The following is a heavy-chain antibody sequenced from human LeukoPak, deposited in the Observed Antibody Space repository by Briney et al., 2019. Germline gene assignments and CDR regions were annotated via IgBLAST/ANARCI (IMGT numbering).Heavy chain of an antibody. V-gene: IGHV3-30*03. Sequence: PGGSLRLSCAVSGLTFSNFGMHWVRQAPGKGLEWVAAISYDGNNEYYADSVKGRFTIYRDNSKNTLFLQMNGLRGDDTAVYFCASVVDYWGQGTLVTVSS. CDR3: ASVVDY. J-gene: IGHJ4*02. CDR2: ISYDGNNE. CDR1: GLTFSNFG.